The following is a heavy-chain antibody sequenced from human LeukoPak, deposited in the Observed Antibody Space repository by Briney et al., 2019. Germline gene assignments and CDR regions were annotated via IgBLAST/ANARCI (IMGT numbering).Heavy chain of an antibody. CDR1: GYTFTSYG. Sequence: ASGKVSCKASGYTFTSYGISWVRQAPGQGLEWMGWISAYNGNTNYAQKLQGRVTMTTDTSTSTAYMELRSLRSDDTAVYYCARDNPGYYDFWSGYPFDYWGQGTLVSVSS. J-gene: IGHJ4*02. D-gene: IGHD3-3*01. CDR2: ISAYNGNT. V-gene: IGHV1-18*01. CDR3: ARDNPGYYDFWSGYPFDY.